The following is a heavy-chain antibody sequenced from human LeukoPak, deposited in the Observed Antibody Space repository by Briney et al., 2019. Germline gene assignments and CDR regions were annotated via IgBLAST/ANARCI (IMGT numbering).Heavy chain of an antibody. CDR1: GYTFTSYG. D-gene: IGHD6-13*01. CDR3: ASPYPGTAAAGNSYYYGMDV. CDR2: ISAYNGNT. V-gene: IGHV1-18*01. J-gene: IGHJ6*02. Sequence: GASVKVSCKASGYTFTSYGISWVRQAPGQGLEWMGWISAYNGNTNYAQKLQGRVTMTTDTSTSTAYMELRSLRSEDTAVYYCASPYPGTAAAGNSYYYGMDVWGQGTTVTVSS.